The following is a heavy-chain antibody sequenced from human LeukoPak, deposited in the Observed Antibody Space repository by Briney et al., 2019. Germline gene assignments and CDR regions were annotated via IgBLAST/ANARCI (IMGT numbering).Heavy chain of an antibody. CDR1: GFTFSYNA. CDR2: IKSKTDGGTT. V-gene: IGHV3-15*01. J-gene: IGHJ4*02. D-gene: IGHD3-22*01. CDR3: TTPRYYDSSGYTRFDY. Sequence: SGGSLRLSCAASGFTFSYNAMSWVRQAPGKGLEWVGRIKSKTDGGTTDYAAPVKGRFTISRDDSKNTLYLQMNSLKTEDTAVYYCTTPRYYDSSGYTRFDYWGQGTLVTVSS.